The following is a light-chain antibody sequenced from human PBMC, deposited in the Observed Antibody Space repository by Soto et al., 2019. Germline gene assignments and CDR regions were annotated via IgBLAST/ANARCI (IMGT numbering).Light chain of an antibody. CDR1: QGISTY. V-gene: IGKV1-9*01. Sequence: DIQLTQSPSFLSESVGDRVTITCRATQGISTYLAWYQHKPGKAPKLLIYTASTLQSGVPSRFSGSGSGTDFTLTISSLQPEDFATYYCQQVKSYPLTFGGGTKVEIK. CDR2: TAS. J-gene: IGKJ4*01. CDR3: QQVKSYPLT.